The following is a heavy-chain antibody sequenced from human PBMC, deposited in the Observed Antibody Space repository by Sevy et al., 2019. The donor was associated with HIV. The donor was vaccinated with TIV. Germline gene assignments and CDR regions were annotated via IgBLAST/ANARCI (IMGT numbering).Heavy chain of an antibody. Sequence: GGSLRLSCAVSGFTVSSNYMTWVRQAPGKGLEWVSVIFSGGSTYYADSVKGRFTISRDNSRNTLSLQMNSLRAEDTAVYYCARAMILEGSWCGMDVWGQGTTVTVSS. CDR2: IFSGGST. CDR1: GFTVSSNY. D-gene: IGHD3-3*01. CDR3: ARAMILEGSWCGMDV. J-gene: IGHJ6*02. V-gene: IGHV3-53*01.